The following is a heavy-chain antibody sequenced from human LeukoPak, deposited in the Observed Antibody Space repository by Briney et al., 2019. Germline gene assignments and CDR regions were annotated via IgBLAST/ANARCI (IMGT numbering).Heavy chain of an antibody. J-gene: IGHJ6*03. CDR2: INHSGST. Sequence: SETLSLTCTVSGGSISSSSYYWGWIRQPPGKGLEWIGEINHSGSTNYNPSLKSRVTISVDTSKNQFSLKLSSVTAADTAVYYCALGPYDFWSGYTPHGYMDVWGKGTTVTVSS. CDR3: ALGPYDFWSGYTPHGYMDV. D-gene: IGHD3-3*01. CDR1: GGSISSSSYY. V-gene: IGHV4-39*07.